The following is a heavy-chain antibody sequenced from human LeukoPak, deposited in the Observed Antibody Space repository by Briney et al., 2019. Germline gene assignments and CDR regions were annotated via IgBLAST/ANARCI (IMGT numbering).Heavy chain of an antibody. J-gene: IGHJ4*02. CDR2: ISGSGGST. CDR3: AKDVYGDYVNY. D-gene: IGHD4-17*01. V-gene: IGHV3-23*01. Sequence: GGSLRLSCAASGFTFSSYSMSWVRQAPGKGLEWVSAISGSGGSTYYADSVKGRFTISRDNSKNTLYLQMNSLRAEDTAVYYCAKDVYGDYVNYWGQGTLVTVSS. CDR1: GFTFSSYS.